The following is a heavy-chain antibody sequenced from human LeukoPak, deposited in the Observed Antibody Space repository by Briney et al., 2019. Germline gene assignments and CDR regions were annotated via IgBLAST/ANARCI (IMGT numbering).Heavy chain of an antibody. J-gene: IGHJ4*02. CDR3: ARGGWRYFDTFDY. V-gene: IGHV3-74*01. CDR2: INSDGSST. Sequence: PGGSLRLSCAASGFTFSSYWMHWVRQAPGGGLVWVSRINSDGSSTSYADSVKGRFTISRDNAKNTLYLQMNSLRAEDTAVYYCARGGWRYFDTFDYWGQGTLVTVSS. D-gene: IGHD3-9*01. CDR1: GFTFSSYW.